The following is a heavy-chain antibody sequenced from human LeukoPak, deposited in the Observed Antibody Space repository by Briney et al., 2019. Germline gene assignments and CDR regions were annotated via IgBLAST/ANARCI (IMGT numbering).Heavy chain of an antibody. J-gene: IGHJ6*02. CDR1: GYTFTTYG. V-gene: IGHV1-18*01. Sequence: ASVKVSCKASGYTFTTYGISWVRQAPGQGLEWMGWISTYNGNTNHPQKLQGRVTMTTDTSTSTGYMELRSLRSDDTAVYYCARVKWDLPYYYNYYGLDVWGQGTTVTVSS. CDR3: ARVKWDLPYYYNYYGLDV. D-gene: IGHD1-26*01. CDR2: ISTYNGNT.